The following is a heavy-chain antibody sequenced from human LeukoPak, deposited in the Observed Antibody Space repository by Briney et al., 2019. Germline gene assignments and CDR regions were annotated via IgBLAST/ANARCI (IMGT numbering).Heavy chain of an antibody. CDR1: GGSISSSRYY. CDR3: ARFSELAKGYYFDY. V-gene: IGHV4-39*01. Sequence: SETLSLTCTVSGGSISSSRYYCGWIRQPLGKGLEWIGSIYYTGSTYYNPSLKSRVTISVDTSKNQFSLELSSVTAADTAVYYCARFSELAKGYYFDYWGQGTLVTVSS. D-gene: IGHD1-26*01. J-gene: IGHJ4*02. CDR2: IYYTGST.